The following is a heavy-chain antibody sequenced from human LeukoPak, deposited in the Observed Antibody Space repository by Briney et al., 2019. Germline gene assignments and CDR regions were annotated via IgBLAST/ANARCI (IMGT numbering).Heavy chain of an antibody. Sequence: GRSLRLSCGGSGFTFSNFWIGWVRHTPGKGPEWVANIKEDGGDKYYVDSVKGRFIIARDNAQNSVYLQMNSLRAEDTAVYYCARERDYYGNKFYYYMDVWGKGTTVTVSS. CDR1: GFTFSNFW. J-gene: IGHJ6*03. D-gene: IGHD3-10*01. CDR2: IKEDGGDK. CDR3: ARERDYYGNKFYYYMDV. V-gene: IGHV3-7*01.